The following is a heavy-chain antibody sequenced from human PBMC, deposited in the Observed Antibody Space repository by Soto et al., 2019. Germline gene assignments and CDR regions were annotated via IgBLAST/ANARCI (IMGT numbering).Heavy chain of an antibody. Sequence: ASVKVSCKASGYTFTSYDINWVRQATGQGLEWMGWMNPNSGNTGHAQKFQRRVTMTRNTSISTAYMELSSLRSEDTAVYYCARYGPDRFLEWLKDYYYYMDVWGKGTTVTVSS. J-gene: IGHJ6*03. V-gene: IGHV1-8*01. CDR1: GYTFTSYD. CDR2: MNPNSGNT. D-gene: IGHD3-3*01. CDR3: ARYGPDRFLEWLKDYYYYMDV.